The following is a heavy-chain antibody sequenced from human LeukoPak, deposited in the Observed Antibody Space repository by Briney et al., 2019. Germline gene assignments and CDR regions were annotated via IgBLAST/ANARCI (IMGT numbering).Heavy chain of an antibody. CDR1: EFTFSSYD. J-gene: IGHJ4*02. CDR2: ISSCSSYI. CDR3: ARDRSNGDYAFDY. V-gene: IGHV3-21*01. Sequence: PGGSPRLSCAASEFTFSSYDMNWVRQAPGKGLEWVSSISSCSSYIYYADSVKGRFTISRDNAKNSLYLQMNSLRAEDTAVYYCARDRSNGDYAFDYWGQGALVTVSS. D-gene: IGHD4-17*01.